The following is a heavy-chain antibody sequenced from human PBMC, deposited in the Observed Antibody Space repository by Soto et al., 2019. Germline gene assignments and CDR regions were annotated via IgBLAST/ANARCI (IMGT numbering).Heavy chain of an antibody. D-gene: IGHD3-3*01. CDR2: IYYSGST. Sequence: SETLSLTCTVSGGSISSSSYYWGWIRQPPGKGLEWIGSIYYSGSTYYNPSLKSRVTISVDTSKNQFSLKLSSVTAADTAVYYCARQLSEEVYYDFCSRPALYWGQGPLVTVPS. CDR3: ARQLSEEVYYDFCSRPALY. V-gene: IGHV4-39*01. J-gene: IGHJ4*02. CDR1: GGSISSSSYY.